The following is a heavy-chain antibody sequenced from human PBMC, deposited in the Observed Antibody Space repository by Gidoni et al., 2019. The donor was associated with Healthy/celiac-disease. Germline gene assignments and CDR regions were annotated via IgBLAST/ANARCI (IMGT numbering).Heavy chain of an antibody. V-gene: IGHV3-23*01. J-gene: IGHJ6*02. Sequence: EWVSAISGSGGSTYYADSVKGRFTISRDNSKNTLYLQMNSLRAEDTAVYYCAKGDLVLRFLEWLDATGSFGMDVWGQGTTVTVSS. CDR2: ISGSGGST. CDR3: AKGDLVLRFLEWLDATGSFGMDV. D-gene: IGHD3-3*01.